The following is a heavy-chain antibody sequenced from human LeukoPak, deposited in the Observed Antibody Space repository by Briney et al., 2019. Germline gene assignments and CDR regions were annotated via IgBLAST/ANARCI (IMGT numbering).Heavy chain of an antibody. J-gene: IGHJ4*02. CDR2: FDPEDGET. CDR1: GYTLTELS. D-gene: IGHD3-16*02. CDR3: ARLGELSSDDY. V-gene: IGHV1-24*01. Sequence: GASVKVSCKVSGYTLTELSMHWVRQAPGKGLEWMGGFDPEDGETIYAQKFQGRVSITRNTSISTAYMELSSLVSEDTAVYYCARLGELSSDDYWGQGTLVTVSS.